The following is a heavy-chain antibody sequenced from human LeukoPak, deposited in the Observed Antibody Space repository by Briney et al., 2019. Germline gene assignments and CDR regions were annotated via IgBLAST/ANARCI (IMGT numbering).Heavy chain of an antibody. J-gene: IGHJ4*02. V-gene: IGHV1-2*02. CDR2: INPKSGGT. CDR3: ARLPEEDYGEY. Sequence: ASVKVSCKASGYSYTDYFVHWVRQVPGQGLEWMGWINPKSGGTNYAQKFQGRVTMTRDTSISTAYMELSRLTSDDTAVYYCARLPEEDYGEYWGQGTLVTVSS. CDR1: GYSYTDYF.